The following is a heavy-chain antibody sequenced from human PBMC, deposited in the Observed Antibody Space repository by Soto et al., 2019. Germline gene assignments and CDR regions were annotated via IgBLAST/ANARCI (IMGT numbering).Heavy chain of an antibody. D-gene: IGHD5-18*01. CDR1: GGSISSYY. CDR2: IYTSGNT. J-gene: IGHJ4*02. CDR3: ARDQGYNYGPHYFDS. V-gene: IGHV4-4*07. Sequence: SETLSLTCTVSGGSISSYYWSWIRQPAGEGLEWIGRIYTSGNTNYNPSLKSRVTMSVDTPKNQFSLKLSSVTAADTAVYYCARDQGYNYGPHYFDSWGQGTLVTVSS.